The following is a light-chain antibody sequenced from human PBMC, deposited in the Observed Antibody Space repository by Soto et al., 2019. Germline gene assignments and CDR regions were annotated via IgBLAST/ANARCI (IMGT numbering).Light chain of an antibody. CDR1: NIGSQS. V-gene: IGLV3-21*02. CDR3: QVWDSGTDHAV. Sequence: SYELTQPPSVSVAPGQSARITCGGNNIGSQSVHWYQQKPGQAPVLVVYDDNDRPSGIPERFSGSKSGITATLSITRVGAGDEADYYCQVWDSGTDHAVFGGGTKLTVL. J-gene: IGLJ2*01. CDR2: DDN.